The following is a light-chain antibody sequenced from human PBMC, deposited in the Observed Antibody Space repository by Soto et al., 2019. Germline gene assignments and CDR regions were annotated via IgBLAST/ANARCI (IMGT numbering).Light chain of an antibody. Sequence: DLVFTPSPHPLAVSLGGSATINCKSSQSVLYSSNNKNYLAWYQQKPGQPPKLLIYWASTRESGVPDRFSGSGSGTDFTLTISSLQAEDVAVYYCQQYYSTPLTFGGGTKV. CDR2: WAS. CDR3: QQYYSTPLT. CDR1: QSVLYSSNNKNY. V-gene: IGKV4-1*01. J-gene: IGKJ4*01.